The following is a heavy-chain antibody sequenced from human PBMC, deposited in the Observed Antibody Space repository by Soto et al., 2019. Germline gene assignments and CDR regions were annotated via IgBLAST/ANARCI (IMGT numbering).Heavy chain of an antibody. Sequence: WETLSLTCTVSGASMNSYHWSWIRQPAGKGLEWIGHIHSSGSTNYNPSLKSRVTMSVDTSKNQFSLRLMSLTAADTAVYYCARDQGVAAAGITWFDPWGQGSLVTVSS. CDR3: ARDQGVAAAGITWFDP. V-gene: IGHV4-4*07. D-gene: IGHD6-13*01. J-gene: IGHJ5*02. CDR1: GASMNSYH. CDR2: IHSSGST.